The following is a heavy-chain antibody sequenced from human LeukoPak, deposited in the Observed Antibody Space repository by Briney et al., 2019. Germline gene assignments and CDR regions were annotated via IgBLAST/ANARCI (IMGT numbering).Heavy chain of an antibody. D-gene: IGHD5-18*01. J-gene: IGHJ6*02. CDR1: GFTFSDYY. CDR2: ISSSGNTI. Sequence: GGSLRHSCAASGFTFSDYYMTWIRQAPGKGLEWVSYISSSGNTIYYADSVKGRCTISRDNAKNSVYLQMNSLRVEDTAVYYCAREERRGYNYGSVYYYYGMDVWGQGTTVTVSS. CDR3: AREERRGYNYGSVYYYYGMDV. V-gene: IGHV3-11*01.